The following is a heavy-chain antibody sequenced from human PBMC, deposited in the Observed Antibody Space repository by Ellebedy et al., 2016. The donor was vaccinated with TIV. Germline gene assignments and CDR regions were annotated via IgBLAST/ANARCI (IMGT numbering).Heavy chain of an antibody. V-gene: IGHV4-30-2*01. Sequence: LRLSXAVSGGSINNGEYSWSWIRQPPGKGLEWIGHIYHSGSTDYSPSLQSRVTMSVDRSKNQFSLKLTSVTAADTAVYYCARRSVIAPNDAFDIWGQGTMVTVSS. CDR2: IYHSGST. CDR3: ARRSVIAPNDAFDI. J-gene: IGHJ3*02. D-gene: IGHD2-21*01. CDR1: GGSINNGEYS.